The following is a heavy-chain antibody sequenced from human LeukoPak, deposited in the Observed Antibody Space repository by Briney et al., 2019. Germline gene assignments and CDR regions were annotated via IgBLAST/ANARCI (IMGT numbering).Heavy chain of an antibody. J-gene: IGHJ4*02. CDR3: AKDMVHYDILTGLDY. CDR1: GFTFDDYA. V-gene: IGHV3-9*01. D-gene: IGHD3-9*01. CDR2: ISWNSGSI. Sequence: GGSLRLSCAASGFTFDDYAMHWVRQAPGKGLEWVSGISWNSGSIGYADSVKGRFTISRDNAKNSLYLQMNSLRAEDTALYYCAKDMVHYDILTGLDYWGQGTLVTVSS.